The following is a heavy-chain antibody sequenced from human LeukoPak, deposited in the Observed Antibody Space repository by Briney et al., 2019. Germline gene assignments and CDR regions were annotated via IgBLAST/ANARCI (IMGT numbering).Heavy chain of an antibody. V-gene: IGHV4-59*01. CDR1: GGSFSGYY. CDR3: ARATGDRDDAFDI. D-gene: IGHD4-17*01. CDR2: IYYSGST. Sequence: SETLSLTCAVYGGSFSGYYWSWIRQPPGKGLEWNGYIYYSGSTNYNPSLKSRVTISVDTSKNQFSLKLSSVTAADTAVYYCARATGDRDDAFDIWGQGTMVTVSS. J-gene: IGHJ3*02.